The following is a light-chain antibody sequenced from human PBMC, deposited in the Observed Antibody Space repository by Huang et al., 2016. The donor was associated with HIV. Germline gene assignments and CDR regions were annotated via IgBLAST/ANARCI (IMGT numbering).Light chain of an antibody. CDR3: QQYNNWPPWT. Sequence: EVVMTQSPVTLSVSPGERATLSCRASQSVNNKLAWFQQKPGQAPRLLIHDASIRATGIPDRCSGSGSGTEFTLTISNLQSEDFAVYYCQQYNNWPPWTFGQGTKVEIK. V-gene: IGKV3D-15*03. J-gene: IGKJ1*01. CDR2: DAS. CDR1: QSVNNK.